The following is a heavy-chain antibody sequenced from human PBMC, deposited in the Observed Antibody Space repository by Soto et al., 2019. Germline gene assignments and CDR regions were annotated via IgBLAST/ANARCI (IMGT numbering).Heavy chain of an antibody. Sequence: PGESLKISCQGSGYSFTTYWISWVRQMPGKGLEWMGRIDPSDSYTNYSPSFQGHVTISANKSISTAYLQWSSLKASDTAMYYWARLGIAAAGNPGPWGQGTLVTVSS. CDR2: IDPSDSYT. D-gene: IGHD6-13*01. J-gene: IGHJ5*02. V-gene: IGHV5-10-1*01. CDR3: ARLGIAAAGNPGP. CDR1: GYSFTTYW.